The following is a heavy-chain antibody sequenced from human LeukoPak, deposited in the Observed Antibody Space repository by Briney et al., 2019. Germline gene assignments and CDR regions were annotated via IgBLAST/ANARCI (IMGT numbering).Heavy chain of an antibody. V-gene: IGHV4-59*01. D-gene: IGHD2-2*01. CDR2: IYYSGST. J-gene: IGHJ5*01. CDR3: ARAGGGYCGSTSCSSGYWFDS. Sequence: SETLSLTCTVSGGSISSYYWSWIRQPPGKGLEWIGYIYYSGSTNYNPSLKSQVTISVDTSKNQFSLKLSSVTAADTAVYYCARAGGGYCGSTSCSSGYWFDSWGQGTLITVSS. CDR1: GGSISSYY.